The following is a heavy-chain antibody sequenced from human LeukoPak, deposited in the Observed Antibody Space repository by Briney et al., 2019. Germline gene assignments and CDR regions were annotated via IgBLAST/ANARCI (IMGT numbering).Heavy chain of an antibody. V-gene: IGHV4-38-2*02. CDR2: FDQSGST. CDR3: TREGLGIESFDY. D-gene: IGHD7-27*01. J-gene: IGHJ4*02. Sequence: SETLSLTCTVSGYSISSGYYWGCIRQPPGKGLEWIGSFDQSGSTYYNPSLKSRVTISVDTSKNQFSLKLSSVTAADTAVYFCTREGLGIESFDYWGQGTLVTVSS. CDR1: GYSISSGYY.